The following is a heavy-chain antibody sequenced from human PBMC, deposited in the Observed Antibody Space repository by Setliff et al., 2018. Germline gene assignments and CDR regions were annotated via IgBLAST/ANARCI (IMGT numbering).Heavy chain of an antibody. D-gene: IGHD6-13*01. V-gene: IGHV3-53*01. Sequence: GGSLRLSCAASGVTVSAYDMSWVRQAPGKGLEWVSLLDNDGSTYYSDSVKGRFTISRGTSKNTLYLQMSSLRTEDTAMYYCVKDVVGYSSTWPKRDYFDYWGQGILVTVSS. CDR1: GVTVSAYD. CDR3: VKDVVGYSSTWPKRDYFDY. CDR2: LDNDGST. J-gene: IGHJ4*02.